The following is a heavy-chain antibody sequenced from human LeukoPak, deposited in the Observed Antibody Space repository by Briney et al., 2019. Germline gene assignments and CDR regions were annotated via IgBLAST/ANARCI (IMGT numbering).Heavy chain of an antibody. J-gene: IGHJ6*02. D-gene: IGHD2-2*01. CDR1: GFTFSDYY. CDR2: ISSSGSTI. CDR3: ARGGVGHCSSTSCYGYYYYGMDV. Sequence: GGSLRLSCAASGFTFSDYYMSWIRQAPGKGLEWVSYISSSGSTIYYADSVKGRFTISRDNAKNSLYLQMNSLRAEDTAVYYCARGGVGHCSSTSCYGYYYYGMDVWGQGTTVAVSS. V-gene: IGHV3-11*01.